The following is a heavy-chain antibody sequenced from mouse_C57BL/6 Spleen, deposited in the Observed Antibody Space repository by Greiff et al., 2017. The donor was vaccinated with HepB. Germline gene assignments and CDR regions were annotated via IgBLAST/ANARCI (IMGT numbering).Heavy chain of an antibody. J-gene: IGHJ4*01. D-gene: IGHD1-1*01. CDR2: IWRGGST. V-gene: IGHV2-5*01. Sequence: VQLQQSGPGLVQPSQSLSITCTVSGFSLTSYGVHWVRQSPGKGLEWLGVIWRGGSTDYNAAFMSRLRITKDNSKSQVFFKMNSLQADDTAIYYCAKNGPITAVVATDAMDYWGQGTSVTVSS. CDR3: AKNGPITAVVATDAMDY. CDR1: GFSLTSYG.